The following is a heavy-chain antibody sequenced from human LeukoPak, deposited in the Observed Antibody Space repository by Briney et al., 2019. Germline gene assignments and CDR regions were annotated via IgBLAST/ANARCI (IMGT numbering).Heavy chain of an antibody. CDR2: IYSGGST. J-gene: IGHJ3*02. CDR3: AKDREVGPLFINDAFDI. V-gene: IGHV3-66*01. D-gene: IGHD3-10*01. CDR1: GFTFSSNY. Sequence: PGGSLRLSCAASGFTFSSNYMSWVRQAPGKGLEWVSVIYSGGSTFYSDSVKGRFTISRDSSKNTLYLQMISLRAEDTAVYYCAKDREVGPLFINDAFDIWGQGTMVTVSS.